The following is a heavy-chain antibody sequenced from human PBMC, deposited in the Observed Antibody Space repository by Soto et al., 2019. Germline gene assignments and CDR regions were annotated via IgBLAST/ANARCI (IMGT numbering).Heavy chain of an antibody. CDR1: GFIFSNFG. V-gene: IGHV3-33*01. D-gene: IGHD6-19*01. CDR2: IWYDGSNE. Sequence: GGSPGICCAASGFIFSNFGGHWFRQAPGKGLEWVAVIWYDGSNEYYADSVKGRFTISKDNSKNTLYLQMNSLRAEDTAVYYCARDDIPGSAVATYGMDVWGQGTTVTVSS. J-gene: IGHJ6*02. CDR3: ARDDIPGSAVATYGMDV.